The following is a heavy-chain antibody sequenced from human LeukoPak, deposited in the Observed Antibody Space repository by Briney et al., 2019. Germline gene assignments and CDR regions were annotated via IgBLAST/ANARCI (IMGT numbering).Heavy chain of an antibody. J-gene: IGHJ6*02. D-gene: IGHD1-26*01. V-gene: IGHV1-2*02. Sequence: ASVKVSCKASGYTFTGYYMHWVRQAPGQGLEWMGWINPNSGGTNYAQKFQGRVTMTRDTSTSTAYMELRSLRSDDTAVYYCARGGSGSPDYGMDVWGQGTTVTVSS. CDR3: ARGGSGSPDYGMDV. CDR2: INPNSGGT. CDR1: GYTFTGYY.